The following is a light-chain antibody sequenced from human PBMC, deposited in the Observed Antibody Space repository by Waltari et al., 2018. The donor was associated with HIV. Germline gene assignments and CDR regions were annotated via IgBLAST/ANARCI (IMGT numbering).Light chain of an antibody. CDR1: ISDIGSNT. J-gene: IGLJ3*02. Sequence: QSVLTPPPPASGTPGQSVTISCSGSISDIGSNTVNWYQPLPGTAPKPRTYSNDQRPSGGPDRSSGSKSGTSASLAISGLRSEDEADYYCATWDDSLDGPMFGGGTKLTVL. CDR3: ATWDDSLDGPM. V-gene: IGLV1-44*01. CDR2: SND.